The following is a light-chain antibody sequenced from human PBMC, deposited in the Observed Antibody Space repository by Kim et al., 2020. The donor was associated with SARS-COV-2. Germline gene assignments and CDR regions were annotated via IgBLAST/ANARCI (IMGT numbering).Light chain of an antibody. CDR3: QQYNNWPYT. Sequence: SVSPGERATLPCRASQGVSSNLAWYQQKLGQAPRLLIYGASTGATGIPARFSGSGSGTEFTLTISSLQSEDFAVYYCQQYNNWPYTFGQGTKLEI. CDR1: QGVSSN. V-gene: IGKV3-15*01. CDR2: GAS. J-gene: IGKJ2*01.